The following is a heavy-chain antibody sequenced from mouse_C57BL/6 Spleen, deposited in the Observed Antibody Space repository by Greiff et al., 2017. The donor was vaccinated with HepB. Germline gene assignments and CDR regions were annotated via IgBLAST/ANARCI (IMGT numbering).Heavy chain of an antibody. Sequence: QVHVKQSGAELVRPGASVKLSCKASGYTFTDYYINWVKQRPGQGLEWIARIYPGSGNTYYNEKFKGKATLTAEKSSSTAYMQLSSLTSEDSAVYFCAREGDYDPLFAYWGQGTLVTVSA. CDR3: AREGDYDPLFAY. D-gene: IGHD2-4*01. V-gene: IGHV1-76*01. CDR1: GYTFTDYY. J-gene: IGHJ3*01. CDR2: IYPGSGNT.